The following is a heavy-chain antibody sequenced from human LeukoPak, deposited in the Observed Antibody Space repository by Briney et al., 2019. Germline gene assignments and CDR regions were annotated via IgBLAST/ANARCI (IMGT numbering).Heavy chain of an antibody. D-gene: IGHD2-15*01. CDR3: ARDRYCSGGSCSTFQH. CDR2: INSDGSST. CDR1: GFTFSSYW. J-gene: IGHJ1*01. Sequence: PGGSLRLSCAASGFTFSSYWMHWVRQAPGKGLVWVSCINSDGSSTSYADSVKGRFTISRDNAKNTLYLQMNSLRAEDTAVYYCARDRYCSGGSCSTFQHWGQGTLVTVSS. V-gene: IGHV3-74*01.